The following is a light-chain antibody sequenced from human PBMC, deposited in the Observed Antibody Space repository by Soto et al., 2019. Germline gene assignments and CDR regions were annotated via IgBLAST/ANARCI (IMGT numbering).Light chain of an antibody. V-gene: IGLV2-14*01. J-gene: IGLJ1*01. Sequence: QSVLTQPASVSGTPGQSITISCTGSNSDVGIYDFVSWYQHHPGRAPKLIVSEVSHRPSGVSNRFSGSKSGTSASLAISGLQSEDEADYYCVAWDDSLKGYVFGTGTKVTVL. CDR1: NSDVGIYDF. CDR3: VAWDDSLKGYV. CDR2: EVS.